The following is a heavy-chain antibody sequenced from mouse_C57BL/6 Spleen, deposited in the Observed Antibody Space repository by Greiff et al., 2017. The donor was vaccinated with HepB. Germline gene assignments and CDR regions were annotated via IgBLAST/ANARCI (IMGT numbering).Heavy chain of an antibody. Sequence: EVKVVESGGGLVKPGGSLKLSCAASGFTFSSYAMSWVRQTPEKRLEWVATISDGGSYTYYPDNVKGRFTISRDNAKNNLYLQMSHLKSEDTAMYYCARRGQLRLRDAMDYWGQGTSVTVSS. D-gene: IGHD3-2*02. CDR1: GFTFSSYA. CDR2: ISDGGSYT. CDR3: ARRGQLRLRDAMDY. J-gene: IGHJ4*01. V-gene: IGHV5-4*03.